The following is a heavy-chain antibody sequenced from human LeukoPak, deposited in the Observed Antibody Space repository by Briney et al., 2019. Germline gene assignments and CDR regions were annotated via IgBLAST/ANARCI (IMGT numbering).Heavy chain of an antibody. CDR2: IGGSGGTT. V-gene: IGHV3-23*01. J-gene: IGHJ4*02. Sequence: GGSLRLSCAASGFTFSGYAMNWVRQAPGKGLEWVSGIGGSGGTTYYADSVEGRFTISRDNSKNTLYLQMNSLRAEDTAVYYCAKGRGATVVANFDYWGQGTLVTVSS. CDR3: AKGRGATVVANFDY. CDR1: GFTFSGYA. D-gene: IGHD4-23*01.